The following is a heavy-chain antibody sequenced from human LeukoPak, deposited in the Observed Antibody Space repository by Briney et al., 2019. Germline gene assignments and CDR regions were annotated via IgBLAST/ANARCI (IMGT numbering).Heavy chain of an antibody. V-gene: IGHV3-53*01. D-gene: IGHD2-2*01. CDR1: GFTVSTYY. Sequence: GGSLRVSCAASGFTVSTYYMTWVRQAPGKRLECVSVIYSGGSTYYADSVKGRFTVSRDNSKNTLYLQINSLRAEDTAMYYCARGLGYCTSTTCLLPFHYLGQGTLVTVSS. CDR3: ARGLGYCTSTTCLLPFHY. CDR2: IYSGGST. J-gene: IGHJ4*02.